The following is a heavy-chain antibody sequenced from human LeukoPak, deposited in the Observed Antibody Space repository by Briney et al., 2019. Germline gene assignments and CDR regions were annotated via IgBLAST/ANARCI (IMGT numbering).Heavy chain of an antibody. V-gene: IGHV3-64D*06. J-gene: IGHJ4*02. CDR1: GFTFSSYA. CDR2: ISSNGGST. D-gene: IGHD2-2*01. CDR3: VKVLRAHCSSTSCYDYFDY. Sequence: PGGSLRLSCAASGFTFSSYAMHWVRQAPGKGLEYVSAISSNGGSTYYADSVKGRFTISRDNSKNTLYLQMSSLRAEDTAVYYCVKVLRAHCSSTSCYDYFDYWGQGTLVTVSS.